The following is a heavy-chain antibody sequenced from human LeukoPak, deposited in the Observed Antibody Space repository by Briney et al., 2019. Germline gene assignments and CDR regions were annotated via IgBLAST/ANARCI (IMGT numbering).Heavy chain of an antibody. V-gene: IGHV4-34*01. CDR1: GGSFSGYY. J-gene: IGHJ6*03. Sequence: SETLSLTCAVDGGSFSGYYWNWIRQPPGKGLEWIGEINHSGSINYNSSLKSRVTISVDTSKNQFSLKLSSVTAADTAMYYCARRMGRRFGERYYYYHYMDVWGKGTTVTISS. D-gene: IGHD3-10*01. CDR3: ARRMGRRFGERYYYYHYMDV. CDR2: INHSGSI.